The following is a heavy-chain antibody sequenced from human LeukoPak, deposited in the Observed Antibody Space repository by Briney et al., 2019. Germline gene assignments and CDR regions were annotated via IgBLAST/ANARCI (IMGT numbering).Heavy chain of an antibody. V-gene: IGHV4-34*01. Sequence: SETLSLTCAVYIESFSGYYWNWIRQTPGKGLEWIGEISDSGTTNINPSLRRRVSLSVDTSINQFSLDMRSMTAADTGVYYCARGQGVTLIKVGKNWFDPWSQGTPVTVSP. CDR1: IESFSGYY. CDR2: ISDSGTT. D-gene: IGHD3-22*01. J-gene: IGHJ5*02. CDR3: ARGQGVTLIKVGKNWFDP.